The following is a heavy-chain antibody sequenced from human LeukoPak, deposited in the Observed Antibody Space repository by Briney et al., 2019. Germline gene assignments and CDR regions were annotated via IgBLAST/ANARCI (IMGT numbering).Heavy chain of an antibody. J-gene: IGHJ4*02. V-gene: IGHV4-39*01. Sequence: SETLSLTCTVSGSSISSSSYYWGWIRQPPGKGLEWIGSIYYSGSTCYNPSLKSRVTISVDTSKNQFSLQLNSVTPEDTAVYYCTRAGDSNSWYPFDYWGQGTLVTVSS. D-gene: IGHD6-13*01. CDR3: TRAGDSNSWYPFDY. CDR2: IYYSGST. CDR1: GSSISSSSYY.